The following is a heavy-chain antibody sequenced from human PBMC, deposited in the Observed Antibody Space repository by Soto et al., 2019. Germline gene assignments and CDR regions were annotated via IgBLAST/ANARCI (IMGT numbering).Heavy chain of an antibody. CDR2: IYYSGST. CDR3: ARDSDYGDPLDY. D-gene: IGHD4-17*01. Sequence: RSLTCTVSGGSISSGGYYWSWIRQHPGKGLEWIGYIYYSGSTYYNPSLKSRVTISVDTSKNQFSLKLSSVTAADTAVYYCARDSDYGDPLDYWGQGTLVTVSS. V-gene: IGHV4-31*03. J-gene: IGHJ4*02. CDR1: GGSISSGGYY.